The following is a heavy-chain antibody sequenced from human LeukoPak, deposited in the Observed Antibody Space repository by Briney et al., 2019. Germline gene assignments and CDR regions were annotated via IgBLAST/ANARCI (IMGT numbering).Heavy chain of an antibody. Sequence: GGSLRLSCAASGFTFSSYAMSWVRQAPGKGLEWVSVISGSGRTTYYADSVRGRFTISRDNSKNTLYLQMNSLRAEDTAVYYCATLYSSSDFDYWGQGTLVTVSS. CDR3: ATLYSSSDFDY. D-gene: IGHD6-6*01. CDR1: GFTFSSYA. CDR2: ISGSGRTT. V-gene: IGHV3-23*01. J-gene: IGHJ4*02.